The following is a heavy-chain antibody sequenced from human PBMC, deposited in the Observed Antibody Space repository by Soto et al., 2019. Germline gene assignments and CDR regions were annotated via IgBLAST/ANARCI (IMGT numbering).Heavy chain of an antibody. CDR3: ARSGRFGELLKRPYYYYGMDV. V-gene: IGHV5-51*01. CDR1: GYSFTSYW. CDR2: IDPGDSDT. J-gene: IGHJ6*02. D-gene: IGHD3-10*01. Sequence: PGESLKISCNGSGYSFTSYWIGWVRQMPGKGLEWMGIIDPGDSDTRYSPSFQGQVTISADKAISTAYLQWSSLKASDTAMYYCARSGRFGELLKRPYYYYGMDVWGQGTTVTVSS.